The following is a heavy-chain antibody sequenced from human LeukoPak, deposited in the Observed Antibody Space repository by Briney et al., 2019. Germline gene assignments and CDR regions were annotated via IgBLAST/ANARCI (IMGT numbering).Heavy chain of an antibody. V-gene: IGHV1-18*04. Sequence: ASVKVSCKASGYTFTGYYMHWVRQAPGQGLEWMGWISAYNGNTNYAQKLQGRVTMTTDTSTSTAYMELRSLRSDDTAVYYCARAGVDYYDSSGYLLDYWGQGTLVTVSS. CDR3: ARAGVDYYDSSGYLLDY. D-gene: IGHD3-22*01. CDR2: ISAYNGNT. J-gene: IGHJ4*02. CDR1: GYTFTGYY.